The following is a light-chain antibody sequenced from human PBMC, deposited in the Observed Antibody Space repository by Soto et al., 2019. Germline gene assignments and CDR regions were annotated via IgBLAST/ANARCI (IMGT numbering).Light chain of an antibody. CDR2: GAS. CDR3: QQYRRSPPEWT. V-gene: IGKV3-15*01. Sequence: EIVMTQSPDTLPVSPGEGATLSCRVSQSIRSNLAWYQQRPGQARRLLMYGASTRADGIPARFTGSGSGTECTLTISRLEPEDFAVYYCQQYRRSPPEWTFGQGTKVDIK. J-gene: IGKJ1*01. CDR1: QSIRSN.